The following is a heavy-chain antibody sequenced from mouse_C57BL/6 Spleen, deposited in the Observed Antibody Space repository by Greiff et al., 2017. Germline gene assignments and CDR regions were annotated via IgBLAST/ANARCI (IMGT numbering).Heavy chain of an antibody. V-gene: IGHV2-6-1*01. Sequence: VKLVESGPGLVAPSQSLSITCTVSGFSLTSYGVHWVRQPPGKGLEWLVVIWSDGSTTYNSALKSRLSISKDNSKSQVFLKMNSLQTDDTAMYYCARHSGLLRADYFDYWGQGTTLTVSS. CDR3: ARHSGLLRADYFDY. CDR1: GFSLTSYG. J-gene: IGHJ2*01. CDR2: IWSDGST. D-gene: IGHD1-1*01.